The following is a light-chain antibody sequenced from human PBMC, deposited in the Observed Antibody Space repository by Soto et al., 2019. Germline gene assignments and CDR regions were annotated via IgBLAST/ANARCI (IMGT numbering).Light chain of an antibody. Sequence: EIELTQSPATLSLSPGERATLSCRASQSVSSFLVWYQQKPGQAPRLLIYDAVNRVTGIPARFSGSGAGTDFTLTISSLEPEDFAVYYCQHRSNWPRLTFGVGTKVDIK. CDR2: DAV. CDR3: QHRSNWPRLT. V-gene: IGKV3-11*01. CDR1: QSVSSF. J-gene: IGKJ4*01.